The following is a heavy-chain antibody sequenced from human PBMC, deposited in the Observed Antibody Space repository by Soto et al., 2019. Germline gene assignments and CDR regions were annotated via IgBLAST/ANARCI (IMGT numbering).Heavy chain of an antibody. CDR1: GFTVSSNY. V-gene: IGHV3-53*04. D-gene: IGHD4-4*01. Sequence: EVQLVESGGGLVQPGGSLRLSCAASGFTVSSNYMSWVRQAPGKGLEWVSDIYSGGSTYYADSAKGRFTISRHNSKNTLYLQMNSLRAEDTAVYYCAREKFYSNYRRLRYYYMDVWGKGTTVTVSS. CDR2: IYSGGST. J-gene: IGHJ6*03. CDR3: AREKFYSNYRRLRYYYMDV.